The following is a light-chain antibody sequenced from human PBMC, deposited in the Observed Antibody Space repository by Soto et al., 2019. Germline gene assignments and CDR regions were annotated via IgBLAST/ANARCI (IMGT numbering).Light chain of an antibody. CDR2: DAS. CDR1: QSVSSY. CDR3: QQRFNWPRFT. J-gene: IGKJ2*01. V-gene: IGKV3-11*01. Sequence: EIVLTQSPATLSLSPGERASLCCRASQSVSSYLAWYQQKPGQAPRLLIYDASNRATGIPARFSGGGSGTDFTLTISSLEPEDFAVYYCQQRFNWPRFTFGQGTKLEIK.